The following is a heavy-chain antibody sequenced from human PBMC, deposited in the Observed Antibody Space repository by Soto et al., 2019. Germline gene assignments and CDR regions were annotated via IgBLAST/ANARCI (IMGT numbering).Heavy chain of an antibody. D-gene: IGHD3-22*01. CDR1: GFTFSGSA. CDR2: IRSKANRYAT. J-gene: IGHJ5*02. Sequence: PGGSLRLSCAASGFTFSGSAMHWVRQGSGKGLEWVGRIRSKANRYATAYAASVTGRFTISRDDSKNTAYVQMNSLKTEDTAVYYCTRQASPDYCDSSGYYSNWFDPWGQGTLVTVSS. V-gene: IGHV3-73*01. CDR3: TRQASPDYCDSSGYYSNWFDP.